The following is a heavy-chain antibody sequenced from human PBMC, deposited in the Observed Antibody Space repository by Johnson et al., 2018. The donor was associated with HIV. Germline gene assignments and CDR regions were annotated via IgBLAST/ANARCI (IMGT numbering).Heavy chain of an antibody. Sequence: VQLVESGGGVVQPGGFLRLSCAASGFTFDDHGMSWVRQAPGKGLEWISGINWNGGNRGYAASVKGKFIISRDNGKNSLYLQMNSLRAEDTALYYCARGVGATTVAAFDIWGQGTMVTVSS. CDR3: ARGVGATTVAAFDI. J-gene: IGHJ3*02. D-gene: IGHD1-26*01. CDR2: INWNGGNR. CDR1: GFTFDDHG. V-gene: IGHV3-20*04.